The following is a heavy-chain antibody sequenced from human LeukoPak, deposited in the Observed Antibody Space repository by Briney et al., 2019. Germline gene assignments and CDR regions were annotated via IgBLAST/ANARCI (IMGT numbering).Heavy chain of an antibody. CDR3: ARDLYYYDSSGYYLLDY. D-gene: IGHD3-22*01. V-gene: IGHV3-30*01. CDR2: ISYDGSSK. J-gene: IGHJ4*02. Sequence: GGSLRLSCAASGFTFSSYAMHWVRQAPGKGLEWVAVISYDGSSKYYADSVRGRFTISRDNSKNTLYLQMNSLRAEDTAVYYCARDLYYYDSSGYYLLDYWGQGTLVTVPS. CDR1: GFTFSSYA.